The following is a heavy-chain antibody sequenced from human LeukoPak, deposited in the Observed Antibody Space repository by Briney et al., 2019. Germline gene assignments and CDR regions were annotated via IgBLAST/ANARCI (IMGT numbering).Heavy chain of an antibody. CDR2: IYYTGST. CDR1: AGSISIYY. J-gene: IGHJ6*02. V-gene: IGHV4-59*01. CDR3: ARTSGSYFYYYGMDV. D-gene: IGHD1-26*01. Sequence: SETLSLTCTVSAGSISIYYWSWIRRPPGKGLEWIGSIYYTGSTNYNPSLKSRVTISVDTSKNQFSLKLSSVTAADTAVYYCARTSGSYFYYYGMDVWGQGTTVTVSS.